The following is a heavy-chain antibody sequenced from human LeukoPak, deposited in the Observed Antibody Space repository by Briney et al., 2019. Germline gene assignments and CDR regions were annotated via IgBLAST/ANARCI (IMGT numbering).Heavy chain of an antibody. CDR2: ISSTGGST. V-gene: IGHV3-64D*09. CDR3: VRDTSYCSGGRCFATYSFDY. D-gene: IGHD2-15*01. J-gene: IGHJ4*02. CDR1: GFTFSNYA. Sequence: GGSLRLSCSASGFTFSNYAMHWVRQAPGQGLECISTISSTGGSTYYADSVKGRFTISRDNSKNTLYLQMSSLRAEDTAVYYCVRDTSYCSGGRCFATYSFDYWGQGTRVTVSS.